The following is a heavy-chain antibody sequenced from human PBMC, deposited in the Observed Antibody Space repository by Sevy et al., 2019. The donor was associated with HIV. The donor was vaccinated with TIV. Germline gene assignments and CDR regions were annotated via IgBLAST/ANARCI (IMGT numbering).Heavy chain of an antibody. J-gene: IGHJ6*02. CDR1: GGTFSSYA. CDR2: IIPIFGTA. V-gene: IGHV1-69*13. CDR3: ARGGYEFVASFYYYYGMDV. Sequence: ASVKVSCKASGGTFSSYAISWVRQAPGQGLEWMGGIIPIFGTANYAQKFQGRVTITADESTSTAYMELSSLRSEDTAVYYCARGGYEFVASFYYYYGMDVWGQGTTVTVSS. D-gene: IGHD2-15*01.